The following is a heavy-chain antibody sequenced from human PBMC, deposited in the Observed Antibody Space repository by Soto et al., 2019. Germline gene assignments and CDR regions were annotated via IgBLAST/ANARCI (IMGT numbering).Heavy chain of an antibody. J-gene: IGHJ4*02. CDR1: GYTFTSYG. Sequence: ASVKVSCKASGYTFTSYGISWVRQAPGQGLEWMGWISAYNGNTNYAQKLQGRVTMTTDTSTSTAYMELRSLRSDDTAVYYCARDRGTNDYGDYKDNFDYWGQGTLVTVSS. D-gene: IGHD4-17*01. CDR3: ARDRGTNDYGDYKDNFDY. CDR2: ISAYNGNT. V-gene: IGHV1-18*01.